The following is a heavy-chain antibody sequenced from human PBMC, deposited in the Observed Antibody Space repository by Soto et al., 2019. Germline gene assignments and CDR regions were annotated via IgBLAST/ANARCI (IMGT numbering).Heavy chain of an antibody. CDR1: GYTFTSYA. J-gene: IGHJ4*02. CDR2: INAGNVNT. Sequence: ASVKVSCKASGYTFTSYAMHWVRQAPGQRLEWMGWINAGNVNTKYSQKFQGRVTITMDTSASTAYMELSSLRSEDTAVYYCASALPLAYCGGDCYLDYWGQVSLFTVSS. V-gene: IGHV1-3*01. CDR3: ASALPLAYCGGDCYLDY. D-gene: IGHD2-21*02.